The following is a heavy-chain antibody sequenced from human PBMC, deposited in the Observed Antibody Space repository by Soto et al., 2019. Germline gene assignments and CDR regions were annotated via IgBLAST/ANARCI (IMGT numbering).Heavy chain of an antibody. CDR3: AKDSIAAAGTGTQDYYYYGMDV. V-gene: IGHV3-43*01. J-gene: IGHJ6*02. D-gene: IGHD6-13*01. Sequence: PGGSLRLSCAASGFTFDDYTMHWVRQAPGKGLEWVSLISWDGGSTYYADSVKGRFTISRDNSKNSLYLQMNSLRTEDTALYYCAKDSIAAAGTGTQDYYYYGMDVWGQGTTVTVSS. CDR2: ISWDGGST. CDR1: GFTFDDYT.